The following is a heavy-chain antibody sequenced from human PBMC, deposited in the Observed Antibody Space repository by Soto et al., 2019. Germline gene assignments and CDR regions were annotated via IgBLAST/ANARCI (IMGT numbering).Heavy chain of an antibody. Sequence: QVQLQESGPGLVKPSETLSLTCTVSGGSISSYYWSWIRQPPGKGLEWMGYIYYSGSTNYNPSLNCRVTITVDTSKNQFSLKLGAVTAADRAVFYCAGRYGGDFDFWGQGTLVTVSS. V-gene: IGHV4-59*01. D-gene: IGHD1-26*01. CDR3: AGRYGGDFDF. CDR1: GGSISSYY. CDR2: IYYSGST. J-gene: IGHJ4*02.